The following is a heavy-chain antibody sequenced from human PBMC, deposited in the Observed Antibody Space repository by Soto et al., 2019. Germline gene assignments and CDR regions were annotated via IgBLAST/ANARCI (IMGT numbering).Heavy chain of an antibody. V-gene: IGHV1-69*15. D-gene: IGHD5-12*01. CDR2: IIPIFGTT. CDR3: AKDGGADGYFGNWLDP. CDR1: GGTFSNYD. J-gene: IGHJ5*02. Sequence: QVHLVQSGAEVKKPGSSVNVSCKAFGGTFSNYDITWVRQAPGQGLEWVGRIIPIFGTTNVAQKFQGRVTITADESTTTAYMELSGLRSDDTAVYYCAKDGGADGYFGNWLDPWGQGTLVTVSS.